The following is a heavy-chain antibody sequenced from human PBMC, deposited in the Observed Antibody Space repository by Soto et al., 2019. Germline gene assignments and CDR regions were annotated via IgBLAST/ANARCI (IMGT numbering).Heavy chain of an antibody. Sequence: EVQLLESGGGLVQPGGSLRLSCAASGFTFSSYAMNWVRQAPGKGLEWVSGIRGSGASTYYADSVKGRFTISRDNSKNTVYLKMNSLRAKDTAVYYCAKDLSGDGYYYFDYWGRGTLVTVSS. CDR3: AKDLSGDGYYYFDY. J-gene: IGHJ4*02. CDR1: GFTFSSYA. D-gene: IGHD3-22*01. V-gene: IGHV3-23*01. CDR2: IRGSGAST.